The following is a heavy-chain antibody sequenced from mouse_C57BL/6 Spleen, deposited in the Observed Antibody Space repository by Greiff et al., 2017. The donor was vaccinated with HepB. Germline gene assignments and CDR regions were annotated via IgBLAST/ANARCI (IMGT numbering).Heavy chain of an antibody. D-gene: IGHD1-1*02. V-gene: IGHV10-1*01. J-gene: IGHJ3*01. CDR3: VREVEAWFAY. CDR1: GFSFNTYA. Sequence: EVQRVESGGGLVQPKGSLKLSCAASGFSFNTYAMNWVRQAPGKGLEWVARIRSKSNNYATYYADSVKDRFTISRDDSESMLYLQMNNLKTEDTAMYYCVREVEAWFAYWGQGTLVTVSA. CDR2: IRSKSNNYAT.